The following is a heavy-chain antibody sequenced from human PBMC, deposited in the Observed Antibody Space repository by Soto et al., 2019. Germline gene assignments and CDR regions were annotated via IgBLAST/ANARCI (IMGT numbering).Heavy chain of an antibody. V-gene: IGHV1-18*01. CDR3: ARGRYGDY. CDR1: GYAFTTYG. D-gene: IGHD1-1*01. Sequence: QVHLVQSGAEVKKPGASVKVSCKGSGYAFTTYGITWVRQAPGQGLEWMGWISAHNGNTNDAQKLQGRVTVTRDTSTSTAYMELMSMRSDDAAVYYCARGRYGDYWGQGALVTVSS. J-gene: IGHJ4*02. CDR2: ISAHNGNT.